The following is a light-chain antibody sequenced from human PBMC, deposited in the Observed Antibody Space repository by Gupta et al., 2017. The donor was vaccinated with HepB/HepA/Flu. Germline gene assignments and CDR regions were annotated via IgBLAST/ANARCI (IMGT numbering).Light chain of an antibody. CDR1: NSNIGNNY. CDR2: RDN. CDR3: ETWDDSLSGQKI. V-gene: IGLV1-47*01. Sequence: QSMLTQPPSASGTPGQGVTISCSGSNSNIGNNYVSWYQHIPGTAPNLLIYRDNQRPSGVPDRFSGSKSGTSASLAISGLRSDDEADYYCETWDDSLSGQKIFGGGTKLTVL. J-gene: IGLJ2*01.